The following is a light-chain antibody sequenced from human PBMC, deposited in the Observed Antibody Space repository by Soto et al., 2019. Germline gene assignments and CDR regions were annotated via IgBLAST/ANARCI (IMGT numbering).Light chain of an antibody. CDR1: SGSIANNF. Sequence: NFMLTQPHSVSESPGKTVTMSCTRSSGSIANNFVQWCQQRPGSSPTTVIYKDNQRPSGVPDRFSGSIDTSSNSASLSISGLKTEDEADYYCQSYDNNNHWVFGGGTKVTVL. J-gene: IGLJ3*02. V-gene: IGLV6-57*01. CDR2: KDN. CDR3: QSYDNNNHWV.